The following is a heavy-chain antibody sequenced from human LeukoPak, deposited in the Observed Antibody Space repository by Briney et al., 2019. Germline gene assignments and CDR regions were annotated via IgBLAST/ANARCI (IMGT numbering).Heavy chain of an antibody. J-gene: IGHJ6*02. Sequence: HSQTLSLTCAISGDSVSSSNAAWNWIRQSPSRGLEWLGRTYYRSKWYNDYAVSVKGRLTINSDTSKNQFSLQLNSVTPEDTAVYYCARRGYGSGPSYYYGMDVWGQGTTVTVSS. CDR1: GDSVSSSNAA. CDR2: TYYRSKWYN. V-gene: IGHV6-1*01. CDR3: ARRGYGSGPSYYYGMDV. D-gene: IGHD3-10*01.